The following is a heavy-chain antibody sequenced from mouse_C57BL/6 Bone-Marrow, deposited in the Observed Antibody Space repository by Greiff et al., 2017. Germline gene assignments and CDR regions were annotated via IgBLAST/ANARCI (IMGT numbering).Heavy chain of an antibody. D-gene: IGHD2-10*02. V-gene: IGHV1-74*01. J-gene: IGHJ3*01. CDR1: GYTFTSYW. Sequence: QVQLQQPGAELVKPGASVKVSCTASGYTFTSYWMHWVKQRPGQGLEWIGRIHPSDSDPNYNKKFKGKATLTADKSTSTAYMPLSSLPSEDAAVYYCAIGYGNLCAYWGQGTMVTVSA. CDR3: AIGYGNLCAY. CDR2: IHPSDSDP.